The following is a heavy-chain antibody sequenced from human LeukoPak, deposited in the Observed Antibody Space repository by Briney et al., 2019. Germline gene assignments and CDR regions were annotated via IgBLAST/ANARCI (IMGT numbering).Heavy chain of an antibody. CDR3: ARGVSSWYFLTWFDP. V-gene: IGHV4-34*01. D-gene: IGHD6-13*01. Sequence: SETLSLTCAVYGGSFSGYYWSWIRQPPGKGLEWIGEINHSGSTNYNPSLKSRVTISVDTSKNQFSLKLSSVTAADTAVYYCARGVSSWYFLTWFDPWGQGTLVTVSS. CDR2: INHSGST. CDR1: GGSFSGYY. J-gene: IGHJ5*02.